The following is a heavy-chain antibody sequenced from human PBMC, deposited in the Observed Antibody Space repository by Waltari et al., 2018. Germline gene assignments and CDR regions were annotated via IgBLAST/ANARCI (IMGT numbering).Heavy chain of an antibody. J-gene: IGHJ4*02. CDR1: GYSISRGYY. D-gene: IGHD4-4*01. Sequence: QVQLQESGPGLVKPSETLSLTCAVSGYSISRGYYWGWIRQPPGKGGEWIGSIYHSGSTYYNPSLKSRVTISVDTSKNQVSLKLSSVSSADTAVDYCARSSYSNYDPHLDYWGQGTLVTVSS. CDR2: IYHSGST. CDR3: ARSSYSNYDPHLDY. V-gene: IGHV4-38-2*01.